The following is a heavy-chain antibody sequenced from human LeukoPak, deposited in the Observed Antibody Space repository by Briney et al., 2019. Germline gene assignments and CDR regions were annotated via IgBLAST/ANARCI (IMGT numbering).Heavy chain of an antibody. J-gene: IGHJ4*02. CDR2: ISYDGSNK. CDR1: GFTFSSYA. CDR3: AKTMGGSGATAGDY. Sequence: PGGSLRLSCAASGFTFSSYAMHWVRQAPGKGLEWVAVISYDGSNKYYADSVKGRFTISRDNSRNTLYLQMNSLRAEDTAVYYCAKTMGGSGATAGDYWGQGTLVTVSS. D-gene: IGHD4/OR15-4a*01. V-gene: IGHV3-30*04.